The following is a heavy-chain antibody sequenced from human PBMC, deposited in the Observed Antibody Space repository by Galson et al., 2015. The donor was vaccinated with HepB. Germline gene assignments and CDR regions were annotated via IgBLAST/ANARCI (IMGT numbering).Heavy chain of an antibody. CDR3: ARVCSTSCRAWDWFDP. CDR1: GYTFTGYY. J-gene: IGHJ5*02. Sequence: SVRVSCKASGYTFTGYYMHWVRQAPGQGLEWMGWINPNSGGTNYAQKFQGRVTMTRDTSISTVYMELSRLRSDDTAVYYCARVCSTSCRAWDWFDPWGQGTLVTVSS. D-gene: IGHD2-2*01. CDR2: INPNSGGT. V-gene: IGHV1-2*02.